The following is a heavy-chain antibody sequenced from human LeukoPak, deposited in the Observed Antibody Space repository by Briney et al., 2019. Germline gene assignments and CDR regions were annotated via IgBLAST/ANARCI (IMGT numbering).Heavy chain of an antibody. V-gene: IGHV4-59*08. D-gene: IGHD7-27*01. CDR2: IYYSGST. CDR3: ARNWGGNWYFDL. Sequence: SETLSLTCTVSGGSISSYYWSWIRQPPGKGLEWTGYIYYSGSTNYNPSLKSRVTISVDTSKNQFSLELSSVTAADTAVYYCARNWGGNWYFDLWGRGTLVTVSS. CDR1: GGSISSYY. J-gene: IGHJ2*01.